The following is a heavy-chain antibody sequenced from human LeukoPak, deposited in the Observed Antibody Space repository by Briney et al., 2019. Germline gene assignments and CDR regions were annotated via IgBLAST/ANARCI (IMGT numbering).Heavy chain of an antibody. V-gene: IGHV3-21*01. CDR3: ARAWYYDSSGDNAFDI. J-gene: IGHJ3*02. CDR1: GFTFSSYS. Sequence: PGGSLSLSCAASGFTFSSYSMNWVRQAPGKGLEWVSSISSSSSYIYYADSVKGRFTISRDNAKNSLYLQMNSPRAEDTAVYYCARAWYYDSSGDNAFDIWGQGTMVTVSS. CDR2: ISSSSSYI. D-gene: IGHD3-22*01.